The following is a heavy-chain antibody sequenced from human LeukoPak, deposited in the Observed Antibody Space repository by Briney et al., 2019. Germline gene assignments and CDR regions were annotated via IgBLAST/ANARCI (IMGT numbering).Heavy chain of an antibody. CDR3: ARAGTYYYDSSGYPGAFDI. CDR1: GYTFTSYG. CDR2: ISAYNGNT. Sequence: ASVKVSCKASGYTFTSYGISWVRQAPGQGLEWMGWISAYNGNTNYAQKFQGRVTITRDTSASTAYMELSSLRSEDTAVYYCARAGTYYYDSSGYPGAFDIWGQGTMVTVSS. D-gene: IGHD3-22*01. V-gene: IGHV1-18*01. J-gene: IGHJ3*02.